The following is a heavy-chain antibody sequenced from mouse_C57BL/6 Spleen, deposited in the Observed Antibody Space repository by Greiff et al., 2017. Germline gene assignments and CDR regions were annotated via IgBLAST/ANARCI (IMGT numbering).Heavy chain of an antibody. CDR2: IDPSDSYT. D-gene: IGHD2-4*01. CDR3: ARDGLRSWFAY. Sequence: VQLQQPGAELVKPGASVKLSCKASGYTFTSYWMQWVKQRPGQGLEWIGEIDPSDSYTNYNQKFKGKATVTVDTSSSTAYMQLSSLTSEDSAVYYCARDGLRSWFAYWGQGTLVTVSA. J-gene: IGHJ3*01. CDR1: GYTFTSYW. V-gene: IGHV1-50*01.